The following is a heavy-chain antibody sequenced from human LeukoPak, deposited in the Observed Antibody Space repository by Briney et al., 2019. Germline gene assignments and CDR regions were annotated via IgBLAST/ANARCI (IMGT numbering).Heavy chain of an antibody. D-gene: IGHD1-7*01. Sequence: PSETLSLTCTVSGGSVSSSSSYWAWIRQPPGRGLEWIGSVYYSGTTYYNTSLESRVTISEDTSGNRFSLMLSSVTAADTAVYYCVRQNSDYYYYYLDVWGEGTTVIVSS. J-gene: IGHJ6*03. CDR1: GGSVSSSSSY. CDR2: VYYSGTT. V-gene: IGHV4-39*01. CDR3: VRQNSDYYYYYLDV.